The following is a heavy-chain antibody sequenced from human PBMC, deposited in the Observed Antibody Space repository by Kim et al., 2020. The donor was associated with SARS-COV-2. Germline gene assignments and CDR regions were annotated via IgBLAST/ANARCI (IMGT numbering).Heavy chain of an antibody. CDR2: ISAYNGNT. V-gene: IGHV1-18*01. D-gene: IGHD3-16*02. J-gene: IGHJ4*02. Sequence: ASVKVSCKASGYTFTSYGISWVRQAPGQGLEWMGWISAYNGNTNYAQKLQGRVTMTTDTSTSTAYMELRSLRSDDTAVYYCARLEDYIWGSYRYFDYWGQGTLVTVSS. CDR1: GYTFTSYG. CDR3: ARLEDYIWGSYRYFDY.